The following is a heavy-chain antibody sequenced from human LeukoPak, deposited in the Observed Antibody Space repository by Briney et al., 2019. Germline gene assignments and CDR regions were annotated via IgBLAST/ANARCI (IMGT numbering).Heavy chain of an antibody. CDR2: ISFSGTYT. CDR1: GFTFSDYY. CDR3: ARSPAAGTLDY. D-gene: IGHD6-13*01. V-gene: IGHV3-11*06. Sequence: GGSLRLSCAVSGFTFSDYYMSWIRQAPGKGLEWLSFISFSGTYTNYADSVEGRFIISRDNAKNSLYLLMNSLGGEDTAVYYCARSPAAGTLDYWGQGTVVTVSS. J-gene: IGHJ4*01.